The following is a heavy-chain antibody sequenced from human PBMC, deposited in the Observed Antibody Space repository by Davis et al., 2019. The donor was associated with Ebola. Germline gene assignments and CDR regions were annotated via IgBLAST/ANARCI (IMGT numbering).Heavy chain of an antibody. D-gene: IGHD6-19*01. V-gene: IGHV4-59*08. Sequence: SETLSLTCTVSGGSISSYYWSWIRQPPGKGLEWIASIYHSGATNYNPSLKSRATISMDTSKNQFSLKLTSMTAADTAVYYCARHRVSSGWLDYWGQGTLVTVSS. CDR2: IYHSGAT. J-gene: IGHJ4*02. CDR3: ARHRVSSGWLDY. CDR1: GGSISSYY.